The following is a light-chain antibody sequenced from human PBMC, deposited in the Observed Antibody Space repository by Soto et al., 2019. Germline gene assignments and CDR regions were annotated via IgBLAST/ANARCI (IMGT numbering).Light chain of an antibody. V-gene: IGKV1-5*01. CDR1: QTITRW. J-gene: IGKJ1*01. Sequence: SQLTKNHSTLSASVGDRVTITCRASQTITRWMAWYQQKPGKAPKLLIYDASTLESGVPSRFSGSRSGTEFTLTISSLHSDDFATYYCQQYDYSRPFG. CDR2: DAS. CDR3: QQYDYSRP.